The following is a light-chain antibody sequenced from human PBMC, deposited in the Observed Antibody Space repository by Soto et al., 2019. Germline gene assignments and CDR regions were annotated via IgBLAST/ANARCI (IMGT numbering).Light chain of an antibody. CDR3: QQSYRTPQIT. CDR2: TAS. Sequence: DIQMTQTPSSLSASIGDRVTITCRASQSIATYLNWYQQKPGKAPKLLIYTASVLQSGVPSRFSGSGSETDFSLTISSLQSEDYATYFCQQSYRTPQITFGPGTLLEI. V-gene: IGKV1-39*01. CDR1: QSIATY. J-gene: IGKJ5*01.